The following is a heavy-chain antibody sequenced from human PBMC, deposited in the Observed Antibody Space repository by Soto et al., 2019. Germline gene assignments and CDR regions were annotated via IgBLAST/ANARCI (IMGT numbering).Heavy chain of an antibody. CDR2: ISGYNGEI. CDR1: GFSLTNHA. CDR3: ARTQMRGNWFDP. Sequence: ASVKVSCKTSGFSLTNHAITWVRQAPGQGLEWVGWISGYNGEIKYSQRFQGRVTMTTDTSTSTGYMELRSLRVDDTGIYYCARTQMRGNWFDPWGQGTLVTVSS. V-gene: IGHV1-18*01. J-gene: IGHJ5*02.